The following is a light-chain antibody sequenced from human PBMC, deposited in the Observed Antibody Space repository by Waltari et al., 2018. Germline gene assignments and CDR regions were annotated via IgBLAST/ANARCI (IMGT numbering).Light chain of an antibody. CDR2: DVS. Sequence: QSALTQPASVSGSPGQSITISCTGTSSDVGGYNYVSWYQQHPGKPPKPMIYDVSTRPSGVSNRFSGSKSGNTASLTISGLQAEDEADYYCSSYISSSTLELFGGGTSLTVL. CDR3: SSYISSSTLEL. V-gene: IGLV2-14*03. J-gene: IGLJ2*01. CDR1: SSDVGGYNY.